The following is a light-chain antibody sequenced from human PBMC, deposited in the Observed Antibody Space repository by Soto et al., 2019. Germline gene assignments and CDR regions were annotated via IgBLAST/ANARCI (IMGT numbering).Light chain of an antibody. CDR3: QQYGSSPPWT. Sequence: EIVLTQSPVIVSLSPGERATLSCRASQTVDNFLAWYQLKPGQAPRLLIYGASSRATGIPDRFSGSGSGTDFTLTISRLEPEDFAVYYCQQYGSSPPWTFGQGTKVDIK. CDR1: QTVDNF. CDR2: GAS. J-gene: IGKJ1*01. V-gene: IGKV3-20*01.